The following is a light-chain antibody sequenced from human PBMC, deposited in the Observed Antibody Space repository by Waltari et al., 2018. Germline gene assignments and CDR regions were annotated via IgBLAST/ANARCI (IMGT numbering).Light chain of an antibody. CDR2: TTN. Sequence: QTEVTQEPSLSVSTGGTVPLTCGLIAGPLSSIFYPSWYQHTPGQSPRTLIYTTNKRSSGVPDRFSGSILGNKAALTITGAQAEDEADYYCVLYLAGGSWVFGGGTKVTVL. CDR3: VLYLAGGSWV. J-gene: IGLJ3*02. CDR1: AGPLSSIFY. V-gene: IGLV8-61*01.